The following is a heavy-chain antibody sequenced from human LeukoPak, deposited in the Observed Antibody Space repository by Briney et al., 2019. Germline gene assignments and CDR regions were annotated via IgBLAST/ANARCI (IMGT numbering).Heavy chain of an antibody. CDR1: GYTFTSYG. V-gene: IGHV1-18*01. Sequence: ASVTVSCKASGYTFTSYGISWVRQAPGQGLAWMGWISAYNGNTNYAQKLQGRVTMTTDTSTSTAYMELRSLRSDDTAVYYCATSSWYYYGMDVWGQGTTVTVSS. J-gene: IGHJ6*02. D-gene: IGHD2-2*01. CDR3: ATSSWYYYGMDV. CDR2: ISAYNGNT.